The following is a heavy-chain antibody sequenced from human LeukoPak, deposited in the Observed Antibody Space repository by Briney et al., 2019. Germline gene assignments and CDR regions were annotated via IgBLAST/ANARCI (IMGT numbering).Heavy chain of an antibody. D-gene: IGHD3-10*01. CDR2: IHYSGST. Sequence: SETLSLTCTVSGGSISSYYWTWVRQSPGKGLEWIGYIHYSGSTKYNPSLKSRVTISLDTSKTQFSLKLTSVTAADTAVYYCARLGPGGHGEFDYWGQGTLVTVSS. V-gene: IGHV4-59*01. CDR1: GGSISSYY. J-gene: IGHJ4*02. CDR3: ARLGPGGHGEFDY.